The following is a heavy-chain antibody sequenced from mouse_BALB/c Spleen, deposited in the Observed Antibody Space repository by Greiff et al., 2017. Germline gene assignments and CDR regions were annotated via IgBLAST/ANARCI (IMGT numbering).Heavy chain of an antibody. CDR3: ARGGNYDWFAY. CDR2: VNPYNGGT. Sequence: EVQLQQSGPELVKPGASVKMSCKASGYTFTDYYMDWVKQSHGESFEWIGRVNPYNGGTSYNQKFKGKATLTVDKSSSTAYMELNSLTSEDSAVYYCARGGNYDWFAYWGQGTLVTVSA. V-gene: IGHV1-19*01. J-gene: IGHJ3*01. CDR1: GYTFTDYY. D-gene: IGHD2-1*01.